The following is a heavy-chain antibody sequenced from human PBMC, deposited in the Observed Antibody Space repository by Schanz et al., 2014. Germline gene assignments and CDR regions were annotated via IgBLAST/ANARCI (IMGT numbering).Heavy chain of an antibody. J-gene: IGHJ3*01. D-gene: IGHD2-8*01. CDR2: IKGKTDGGTA. CDR1: GLTFTSAW. Sequence: EVQLVESGGGLVKPGGSLRLSCATSGLTFTSAWMSWVRQAPGKGLEWVARIKGKTDGGTADYAAPMKNSFTILRDDSKNTMFLQKNSRESEDTAVYYWRSNNGHFAIDFWGQGTMVTVSS. V-gene: IGHV3-15*01. CDR3: RSNNGHFAIDF.